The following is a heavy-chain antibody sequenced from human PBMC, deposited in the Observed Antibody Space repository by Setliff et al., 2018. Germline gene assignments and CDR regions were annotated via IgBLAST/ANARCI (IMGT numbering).Heavy chain of an antibody. V-gene: IGHV1-69-2*01. CDR2: VDPEDGET. CDR1: GYTFTDYY. CDR3: ARGDYDILTGYAQDDALGADAFDI. J-gene: IGHJ3*02. D-gene: IGHD3-9*01. Sequence: GASVKVSCKASGYTFTDYYMHWVQQAPGKGLEWMGRVDPEDGETIYAEKFQGRVTITADTSTHTAYMELRSLRSDDTAVYYCARGDYDILTGYAQDDALGADAFDIWGQGTMVTVSS.